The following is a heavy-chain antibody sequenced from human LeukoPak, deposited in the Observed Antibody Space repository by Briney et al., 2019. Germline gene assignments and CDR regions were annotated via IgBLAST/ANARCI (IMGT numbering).Heavy chain of an antibody. CDR2: INHSGST. V-gene: IGHV4-34*01. CDR3: ARGLVDFWSGYYTRLGAYYMDV. D-gene: IGHD3-3*01. Sequence: PSETLSLTCAVYGGSFSGYYWSWIRQPPGKGLEWIGEINHSGSTNYNPSLTSRGTISVDTSKNQFSLKLSSVTAADTAVYYCARGLVDFWSGYYTRLGAYYMDVWGKGTTVTVSS. CDR1: GGSFSGYY. J-gene: IGHJ6*03.